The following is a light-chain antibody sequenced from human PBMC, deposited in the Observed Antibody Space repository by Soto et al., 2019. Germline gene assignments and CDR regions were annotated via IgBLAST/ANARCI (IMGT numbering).Light chain of an antibody. V-gene: IGKV3-20*01. CDR1: QSVGGF. CDR3: QQYGSSPELT. J-gene: IGKJ4*01. CDR2: DAS. Sequence: EIVLTQSPGTVSLSPGETATLSCRTSQSVGGFVAWYQQKPGQAPRLLIYDASTRASGIPDRFSGSGSGTDFTLIISRLEPEDFAVYYCQQYGSSPELTFGGGTKVEIE.